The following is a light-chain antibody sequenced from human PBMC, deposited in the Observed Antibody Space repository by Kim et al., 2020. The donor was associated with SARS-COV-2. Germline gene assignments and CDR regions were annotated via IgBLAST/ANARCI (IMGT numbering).Light chain of an antibody. CDR2: GEN. V-gene: IGLV3-19*01. CDR1: SLRSYY. Sequence: LGQTGRITCQGGSLRSYYASWYQQKPGQAPIFVIYGENNRPSGIPDRFSGSSAGNTASLTITGAQAEDEADYDCNARDSSGNYWVFGGGTQLTVL. J-gene: IGLJ3*02. CDR3: NARDSSGNYWV.